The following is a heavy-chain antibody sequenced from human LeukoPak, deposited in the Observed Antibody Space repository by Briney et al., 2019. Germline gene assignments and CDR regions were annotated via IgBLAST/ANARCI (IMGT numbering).Heavy chain of an antibody. J-gene: IGHJ4*02. CDR3: ARVKRWHDFWSCYYPHYFDY. CDR2: INHSGST. CDR1: GGSFSGYY. Sequence: PSETLSLTCAVYGGSFSGYYWSWIRQPPGKGLEWIGEINHSGSTNYNPSLKSRVTISVDTSKNQFSLKLSSVTAADTAVYYCARVKRWHDFWSCYYPHYFDYWGQGTLVTVSS. V-gene: IGHV4-34*01. D-gene: IGHD3-3*01.